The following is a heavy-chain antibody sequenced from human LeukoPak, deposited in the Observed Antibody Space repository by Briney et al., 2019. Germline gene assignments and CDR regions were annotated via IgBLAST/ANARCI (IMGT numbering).Heavy chain of an antibody. CDR2: IFYSGST. J-gene: IGHJ5*02. Sequence: SETLSLTCTVSGGSISTSNYYWGWIRQPPGKGLEWIGNIFYSGSTYYSPSLRSRVTISVDTSKNQFSLKLSSVTAADTAVYYCARWFGEQWLVRSREDWFDPWGQGTLVTVSS. CDR1: GGSISTSNYY. CDR3: ARWFGEQWLVRSREDWFDP. V-gene: IGHV4-39*01. D-gene: IGHD6-19*01.